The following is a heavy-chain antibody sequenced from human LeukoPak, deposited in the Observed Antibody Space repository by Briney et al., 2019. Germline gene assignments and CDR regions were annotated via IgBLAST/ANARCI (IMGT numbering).Heavy chain of an antibody. CDR3: ARVGYSGYDPPTYMDV. Sequence: GASVKVSCKASGYTFTSYYMHWVRQAPGQGLEWMGIINPSGGSTSYAQKFQGRVTMTRDMSTSTVYMELSSLRSEDTAVYYCARVGYSGYDPPTYMDVWGKRTTVTVSS. CDR1: GYTFTSYY. D-gene: IGHD5-12*01. J-gene: IGHJ6*03. CDR2: INPSGGST. V-gene: IGHV1-46*01.